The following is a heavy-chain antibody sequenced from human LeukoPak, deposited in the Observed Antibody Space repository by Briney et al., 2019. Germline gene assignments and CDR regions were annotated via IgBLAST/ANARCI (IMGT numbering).Heavy chain of an antibody. Sequence: TGGSLRLSCAASGFTFSNYALSWIRQPPGKGLEWIGEINHSGRTNYKPSLKSRVTISVDTSKNQFSLKLNSVTAADTAVYYCARLKCSSTSCFYYYYMDVWGKGTTVTISS. CDR2: INHSGRT. CDR3: ARLKCSSTSCFYYYYMDV. CDR1: GFTFSNYA. D-gene: IGHD2-2*01. J-gene: IGHJ6*03. V-gene: IGHV4-34*01.